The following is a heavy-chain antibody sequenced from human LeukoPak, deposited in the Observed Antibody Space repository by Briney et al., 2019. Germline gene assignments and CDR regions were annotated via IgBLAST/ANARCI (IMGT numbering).Heavy chain of an antibody. CDR2: IYHSGST. CDR3: ASRKEVLRYFDWLLQGGYYFDY. Sequence: PSQTLSLTCAVSGGSISSGGYSWSWIRQPPGKGLEWIGYIYHSGSTYYNPSLKSRVTISVDRSKNQFSLKLSSVTAADTAVYYCASRKEVLRYFDWLLQGGYYFDYWGQGTLVTVSS. V-gene: IGHV4-30-2*01. J-gene: IGHJ4*02. D-gene: IGHD3-9*01. CDR1: GGSISSGGYS.